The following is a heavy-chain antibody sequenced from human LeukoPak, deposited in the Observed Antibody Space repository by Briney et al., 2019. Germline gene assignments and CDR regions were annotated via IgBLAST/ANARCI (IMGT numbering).Heavy chain of an antibody. CDR2: ISYDGSNK. V-gene: IGHV3-30*18. CDR3: AKDSQYQLPDGYYYYYGMDV. Sequence: AGGSLGLSCAASGFTFSSYGMHWVRQAPGKGLEWVAVISYDGSNKYYADSVKGRFTISRDNSKNTLYLQMNSLRAEDTAVYYCAKDSQYQLPDGYYYYYGMDVWGQGTTVTVSS. J-gene: IGHJ6*02. D-gene: IGHD2-2*01. CDR1: GFTFSSYG.